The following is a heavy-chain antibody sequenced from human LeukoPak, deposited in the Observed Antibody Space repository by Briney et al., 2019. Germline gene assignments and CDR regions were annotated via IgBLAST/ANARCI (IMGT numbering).Heavy chain of an antibody. Sequence: ESGPALVKPTQTLTLTCTFSGFSLSTSGMCVSWIRQPPGKALEWLARIDWDDDKYYSTSLKTRLTISKDTSKNQVVLTMTNMDPVDTATYYCARGGIFGVVIEGWFDPWGQGTLVTVSS. V-gene: IGHV2-70*11. CDR2: IDWDDDK. CDR1: GFSLSTSGMC. D-gene: IGHD3-3*01. J-gene: IGHJ5*02. CDR3: ARGGIFGVVIEGWFDP.